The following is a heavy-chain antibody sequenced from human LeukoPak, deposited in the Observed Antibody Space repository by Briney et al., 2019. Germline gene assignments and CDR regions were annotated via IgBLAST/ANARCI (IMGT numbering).Heavy chain of an antibody. CDR3: ARSTSDYYSADY. D-gene: IGHD2-21*01. CDR1: GYSFASYW. J-gene: IGHJ4*02. V-gene: IGHV5-51*01. CDR2: IYPGDSDA. Sequence: AESLKISCKGSGYSFASYWIAWVRQVSGKGLGFMGIIYPGDSDARYSPSFQGHVTISVDESITTAYLQWSSLEASDTAMYYCARSTSDYYSADYWGQGTLVTVSS.